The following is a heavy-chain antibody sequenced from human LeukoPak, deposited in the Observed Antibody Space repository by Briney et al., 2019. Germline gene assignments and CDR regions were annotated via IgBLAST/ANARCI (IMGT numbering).Heavy chain of an antibody. D-gene: IGHD3-3*01. CDR1: GFTFSSYW. V-gene: IGHV3-7*04. CDR2: IKQDGSEK. J-gene: IGHJ5*02. CDR3: ARAESYYDFWSGTYKWFDP. Sequence: QAGGSLRLSCAASGFTFSSYWMSWVRQAPGKGLEWVANIKQDGSEKYYVDSVKGRFTISRDNAKNSLYLQMNSLRAEDTAVYYCARAESYYDFWSGTYKWFDPWGQGTLVTVSS.